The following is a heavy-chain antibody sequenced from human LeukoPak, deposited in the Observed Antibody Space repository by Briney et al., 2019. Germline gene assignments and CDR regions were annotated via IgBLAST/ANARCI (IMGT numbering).Heavy chain of an antibody. CDR1: GGSVSGHY. Sequence: PSETLSLTCAVSGGSVSGHYWDWIRQPPGKGLEWIGYIHASGSANYHPSLKSRVTISLDTSENHVSLRLTSVTAEDTAVYYCAREAPGGSGWTYFDYWGQGSLVTVSS. D-gene: IGHD6-19*01. J-gene: IGHJ4*02. V-gene: IGHV4-59*02. CDR2: IHASGSA. CDR3: AREAPGGSGWTYFDY.